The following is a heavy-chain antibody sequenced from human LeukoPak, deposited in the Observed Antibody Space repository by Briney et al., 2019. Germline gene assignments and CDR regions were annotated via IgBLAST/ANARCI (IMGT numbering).Heavy chain of an antibody. J-gene: IGHJ4*02. CDR3: ARLKRYYDSSGYYYEAFDY. CDR2: IYYSGST. V-gene: IGHV4-59*01. Sequence: NPSETLSLTCTVSGGSISSYYWSRIRQPPGKGLEWIGYIYYSGSTNYNPSLKSRVTISVDTSKNQFSLKLSSVTAADTAVYYCARLKRYYDSSGYYYEAFDYWGQGTLVTVSS. D-gene: IGHD3-22*01. CDR1: GGSISSYY.